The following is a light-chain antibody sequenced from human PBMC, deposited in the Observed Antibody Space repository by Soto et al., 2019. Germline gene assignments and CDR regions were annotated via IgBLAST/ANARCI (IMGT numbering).Light chain of an antibody. CDR3: PQYNDWPPQIT. V-gene: IGKV3-15*01. J-gene: IGKJ5*01. Sequence: EIVMTQSPATLSVAPGERVPLSCSASQSVGSNLAWYQQRPGPSPRLLIYCASTRAPDIPARFSASVSGTEFSLTIGSLQSEDFVVYYCPQYNDWPPQITFGRGTRLEIK. CDR1: QSVGSN. CDR2: CAS.